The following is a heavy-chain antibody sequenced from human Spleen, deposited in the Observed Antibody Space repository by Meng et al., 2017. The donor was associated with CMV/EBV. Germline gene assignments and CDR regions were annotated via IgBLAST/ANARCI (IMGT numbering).Heavy chain of an antibody. Sequence: LRLSCAASGFTVSSNYMSWIRQPPGKGLEWIGFIYYSGNTNYNPSLKSRVTMSVDTSENGFSLEVTSMTAADTAVYYCARGSPTRMATILTGGTATILPDYWGQGILVTVSS. J-gene: IGHJ4*02. CDR2: IYYSGNT. V-gene: IGHV4-59*02. D-gene: IGHD1-14*01. CDR3: ARGSPTRMATILTGGTATILPDY. CDR1: GFTVSSNY.